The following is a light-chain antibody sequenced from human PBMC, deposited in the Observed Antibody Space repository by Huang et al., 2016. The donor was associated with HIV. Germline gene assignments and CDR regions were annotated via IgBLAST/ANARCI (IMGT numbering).Light chain of an antibody. CDR2: SAS. J-gene: IGKJ5*01. Sequence: IQMTQSPTSLSASVGDRVSIVCRASQSITTYLNWYQQKPGKAPKRLISSASTLHSGVPSRFSGSVSGTEFTLTIRGLQLDDFATYYGQQSYSALSSFGPGTRL. CDR3: QQSYSALSS. CDR1: QSITTY. V-gene: IGKV1-39*01.